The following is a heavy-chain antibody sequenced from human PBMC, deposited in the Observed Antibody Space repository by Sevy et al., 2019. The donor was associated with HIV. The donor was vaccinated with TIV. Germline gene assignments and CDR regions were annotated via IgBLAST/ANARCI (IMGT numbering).Heavy chain of an antibody. D-gene: IGHD6-19*01. CDR1: GFTFSSYW. Sequence: GGSLRLSCAASGFTFSSYWMSWVRQAPGKGPEWVANIKQDGSEKYYVDSVKGRFTISRDNAKNSLYLQMNSLRAEDTAVYYCARDFPGYSSGIGYFDYWGQGTLVTVSS. V-gene: IGHV3-7*01. CDR3: ARDFPGYSSGIGYFDY. J-gene: IGHJ4*02. CDR2: IKQDGSEK.